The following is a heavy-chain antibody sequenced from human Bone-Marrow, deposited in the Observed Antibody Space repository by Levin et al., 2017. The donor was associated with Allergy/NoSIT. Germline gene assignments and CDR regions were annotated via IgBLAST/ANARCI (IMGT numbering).Heavy chain of an antibody. J-gene: IGHJ4*02. D-gene: IGHD3-22*01. CDR2: IYKSGST. V-gene: IGHV4-31*03. CDR1: GGSITSGDYW. Sequence: SQTLSLTCTVSGGSITSGDYWLTWIRQHPGKGLEWIGYIYKSGSTYYNPSLKSRLTISMDRPKNQFSLKLRSMTAADTAVYYCARAYYHDTTVGGDLDLWGQGTRVTVSS. CDR3: ARAYYHDTTVGGDLDL.